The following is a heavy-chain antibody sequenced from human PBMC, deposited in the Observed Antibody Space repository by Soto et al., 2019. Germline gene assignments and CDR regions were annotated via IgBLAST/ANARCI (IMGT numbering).Heavy chain of an antibody. Sequence: QVQLVESGGGVVQPGRSLRLSCAASGFIFDSYGMHWVRQAPGKGLEWVAMISHDGNEKYYVDSVKGRFTVSRDNSKNTLTLEMNSLRTEDTAVYYCAKDRVYYYYYYGMDVWGQWTTVTVSS. J-gene: IGHJ6*02. V-gene: IGHV3-30*18. CDR2: ISHDGNEK. CDR3: AKDRVYYYYYYGMDV. CDR1: GFIFDSYG. D-gene: IGHD3-10*01.